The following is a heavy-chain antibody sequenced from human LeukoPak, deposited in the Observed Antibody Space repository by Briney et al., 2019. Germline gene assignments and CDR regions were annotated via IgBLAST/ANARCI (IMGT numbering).Heavy chain of an antibody. CDR2: ISSRSDSI. CDR1: GFTFSSYG. V-gene: IGHV3-48*04. CDR3: TRAPGDLWSWYDY. Sequence: GGSLRLSCAASGFTFSSYGMNWVRQAPGKRLEWVSYISSRSDSIYYADSVKGRFTISRDNAENSLYLQINSLRAEDTAVYYCTRAPGDLWSWYDYWGQGTLVTVSS. D-gene: IGHD4-17*01. J-gene: IGHJ4*02.